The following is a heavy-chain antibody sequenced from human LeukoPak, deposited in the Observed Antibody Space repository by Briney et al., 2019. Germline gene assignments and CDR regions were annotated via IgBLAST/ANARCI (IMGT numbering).Heavy chain of an antibody. CDR1: GGSISSYY. CDR3: ARGFETYYYGSGYAFDI. D-gene: IGHD3-10*01. J-gene: IGHJ3*02. CDR2: IYYSGST. V-gene: IGHV4-59*01. Sequence: PSETLSLTCTVSGGSISSYYWSWIRQPPGKGLEWIGYIYYSGSTNYNPSLKSRVTISVDTSKNQFSLKLSSVTAADTAVYYCARGFETYYYGSGYAFDIWGQGTMVTVSS.